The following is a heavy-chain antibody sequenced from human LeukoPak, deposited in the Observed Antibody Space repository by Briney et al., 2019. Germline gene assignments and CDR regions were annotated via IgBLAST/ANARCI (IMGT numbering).Heavy chain of an antibody. D-gene: IGHD3-22*01. CDR1: GFTFSNAW. CDR3: TRVLLCDSSGYTYYYYYYMDV. CDR2: IKSKTDGGTT. J-gene: IGHJ6*03. Sequence: PGGSLRLSCAASGFTFSNAWMSWVRQAPGKGLEWVGRIKSKTDGGTTDYAAPVKGRFTISRDDSKNTLYLQMNSLKTEDTAVYYCTRVLLCDSSGYTYYYYYYMDVWGKGTTVTVSS. V-gene: IGHV3-15*01.